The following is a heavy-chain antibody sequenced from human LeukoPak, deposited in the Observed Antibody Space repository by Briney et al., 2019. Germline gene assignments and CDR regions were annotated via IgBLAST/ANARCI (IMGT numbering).Heavy chain of an antibody. CDR1: GYTFTSYG. D-gene: IGHD1-26*01. Sequence: GASVKVSCNASGYTFTSYGISWVRQAPGQGLEWMGWISAYNGNTNYAQKLQGRVTMTTDTSTSTAYMELRSLRSDDTAVYYCAADAGVVGATTVDYWGQGTLVTVSS. V-gene: IGHV1-18*01. J-gene: IGHJ4*02. CDR3: AADAGVVGATTVDY. CDR2: ISAYNGNT.